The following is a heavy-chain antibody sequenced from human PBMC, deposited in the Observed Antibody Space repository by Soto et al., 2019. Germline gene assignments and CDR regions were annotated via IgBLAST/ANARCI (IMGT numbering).Heavy chain of an antibody. CDR3: AKDRRTPGIAVAGYYFDY. Sequence: GGSLRLSCAASGFTFSSYGMHWVRQAPGKGLEWVAVISYDGSNKYYADSVKGRFTISRDNSKNTLYLQVNSLRAEDTAVYYCAKDRRTPGIAVAGYYFDYWGQGTLVTVSS. J-gene: IGHJ4*02. CDR1: GFTFSSYG. D-gene: IGHD6-19*01. V-gene: IGHV3-30*18. CDR2: ISYDGSNK.